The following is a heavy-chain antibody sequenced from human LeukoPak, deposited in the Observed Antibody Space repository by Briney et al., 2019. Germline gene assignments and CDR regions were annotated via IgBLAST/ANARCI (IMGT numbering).Heavy chain of an antibody. CDR3: AGALDYYDSSGYYPFDY. CDR1: GFTFSDYY. CDR2: ISSSSSYT. V-gene: IGHV3-11*06. Sequence: GGSLRLSCAASGFTFSDYYMSWIRQAPGKGLEWVSYISSSSSYTNYADSVKGRFTISRDNAKNSLYLQMNSLRAEDTAVYYCAGALDYYDSSGYYPFDYWGQGTLVTVSS. J-gene: IGHJ4*02. D-gene: IGHD3-22*01.